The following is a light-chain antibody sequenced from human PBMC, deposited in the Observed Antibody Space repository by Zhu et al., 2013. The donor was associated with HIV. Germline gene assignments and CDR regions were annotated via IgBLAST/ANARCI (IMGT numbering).Light chain of an antibody. Sequence: QSALTQPPSVSGSPGQSVTISCTGTSSDVGSSNRVSWYQQPPGTAPKLLIYEVSNRPSGVPDRFSGSKSGNTASLTISGLQAEDEGDYYCSSYTINTLQLFGGGTKVTVL. J-gene: IGLJ3*02. CDR2: EVS. CDR1: SSDVGSSNR. CDR3: SSYTINTLQL. V-gene: IGLV2-18*02.